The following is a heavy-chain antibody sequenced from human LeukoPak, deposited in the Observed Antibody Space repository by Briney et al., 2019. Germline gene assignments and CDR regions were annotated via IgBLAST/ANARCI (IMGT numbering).Heavy chain of an antibody. J-gene: IGHJ4*02. D-gene: IGHD1-26*01. CDR3: AKGRYSGSPYYFDY. Sequence: GGSLRLSCAASGFTVSSNYMSWVRQAPGKGLEWVSVIYSGGSTYYADSVRGRFTISRDNSKTTLFLQMNSLRAEDTAVYYCAKGRYSGSPYYFDYWGQGTLVTVSS. CDR2: IYSGGST. CDR1: GFTVSSNY. V-gene: IGHV3-53*01.